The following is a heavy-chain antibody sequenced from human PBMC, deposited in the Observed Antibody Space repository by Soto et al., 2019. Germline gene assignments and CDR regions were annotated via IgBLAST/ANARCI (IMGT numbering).Heavy chain of an antibody. CDR1: GFTFSSYG. D-gene: IGHD1-26*01. V-gene: IGHV3-30*18. CDR2: ISYDGSNK. J-gene: IGHJ2*01. CDR3: AKGPDGATTGYFDL. Sequence: AGSLRLSCAASGFTFSSYGMHWVRQAPGKGLEWVAVISYDGSNKYYVDSVKGRFTISRDNSKNTLYLQMNSLRAEDTAVYYCAKGPDGATTGYFDLWGRGTLVTVSS.